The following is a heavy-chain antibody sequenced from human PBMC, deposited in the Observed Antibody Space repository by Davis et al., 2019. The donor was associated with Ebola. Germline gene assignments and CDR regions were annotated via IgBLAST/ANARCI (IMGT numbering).Heavy chain of an antibody. D-gene: IGHD3-22*01. V-gene: IGHV3-53*01. J-gene: IGHJ1*01. Sequence: PGGSLRLSCAASGFIVSDKYMSWVRQAPGKGLEWVSVIYRDGRTYYADSVKGRFTISRDIFKNTVYLQMSSLRAEDTAMYYCAKLGSSDYRRDLQHWGQGTRVTVSS. CDR3: AKLGSSDYRRDLQH. CDR1: GFIVSDKY. CDR2: IYRDGRT.